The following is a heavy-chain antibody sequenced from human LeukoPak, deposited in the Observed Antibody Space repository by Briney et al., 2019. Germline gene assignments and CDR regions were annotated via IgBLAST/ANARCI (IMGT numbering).Heavy chain of an antibody. D-gene: IGHD2-2*01. J-gene: IGHJ4*02. CDR2: ISGSGGST. V-gene: IGHV3-23*01. CDR3: ATWVVVGDFDY. Sequence: PGGSLRLSCAASGFTFSSYWMHWVRQAPGKGLEWVSAISGSGGSTYYADSVKGRFTISRDNSKNTLYLQINSLRAEDTAVYYCATWVVVGDFDYWGQGTLVTVSS. CDR1: GFTFSSYW.